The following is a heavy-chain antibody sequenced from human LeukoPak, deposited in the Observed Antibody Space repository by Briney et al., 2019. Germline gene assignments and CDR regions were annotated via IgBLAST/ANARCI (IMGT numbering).Heavy chain of an antibody. D-gene: IGHD1-1*01. J-gene: IGHJ4*02. CDR3: ARRVETAYLDY. CDR1: GYSISSGNY. V-gene: IGHV4-38-2*02. CDR2: IYHSGST. Sequence: PSETLSLTCTVSGYSISSGNYWGWIRQPPGKGPEWIGSIYHSGSTYYNPSLKSRVSISVDTSKNQFSLRLSSVTAADTAVYYCARRVETAYLDYWGQGTLVTVSS.